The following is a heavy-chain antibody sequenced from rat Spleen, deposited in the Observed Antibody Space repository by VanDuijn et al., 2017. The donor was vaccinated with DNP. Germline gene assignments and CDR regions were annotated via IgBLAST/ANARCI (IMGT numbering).Heavy chain of an antibody. CDR1: GFTFSDYA. J-gene: IGHJ2*01. D-gene: IGHD1-7*01. CDR2: IIYDGSST. V-gene: IGHV5S10*01. Sequence: EVQLVESGGGLVQPGRSLKLSCAASGFTFSDYAMAWVRQSPKKGLEWVATIIYDGSSTYYRDSVKGRFTISRDNAKSTLYLQMDSLRSEDTATYYCATGDYGYYYFDYWGQGVMVTVSS. CDR3: ATGDYGYYYFDY.